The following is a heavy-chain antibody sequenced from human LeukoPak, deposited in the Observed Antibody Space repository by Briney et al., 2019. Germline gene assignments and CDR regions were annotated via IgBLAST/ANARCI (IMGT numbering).Heavy chain of an antibody. CDR3: ARVKRPYSSSSNFDY. Sequence: GGSLRLSCAASTFAFSNYGMHWVRQAPGKGLEWVAFIQYDGRNKYYADSVKGRFTISRDNAKNTLYLQMNSLRAEDTAVYYCARVKRPYSSSSNFDYWGQGTLVTVSS. D-gene: IGHD6-13*01. CDR2: IQYDGRNK. J-gene: IGHJ4*02. CDR1: TFAFSNYG. V-gene: IGHV3-30*02.